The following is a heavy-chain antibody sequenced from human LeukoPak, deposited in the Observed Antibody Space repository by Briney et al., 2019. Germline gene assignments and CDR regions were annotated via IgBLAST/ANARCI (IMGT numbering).Heavy chain of an antibody. CDR3: ARGGDGYNYSHFDY. D-gene: IGHD5-24*01. CDR2: IIPIFDTG. J-gene: IGHJ4*02. V-gene: IGHV1-69*13. Sequence: ASVKVSCKASGGTFNSYAINWVRQAPGQGPEWMGGIIPIFDTGHYAQKFQGRVTITADESTSTAYMELSSLRSEDTAVYYCARGGDGYNYSHFDYWGQGTLVTVSS. CDR1: GGTFNSYA.